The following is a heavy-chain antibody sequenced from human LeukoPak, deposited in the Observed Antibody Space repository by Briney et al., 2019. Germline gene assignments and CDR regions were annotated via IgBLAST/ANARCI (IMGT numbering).Heavy chain of an antibody. CDR1: GFTFSSYW. J-gene: IGHJ4*02. D-gene: IGHD3-10*01. V-gene: IGHV3-7*01. Sequence: PGGSLRLSCAASGFTFSSYWMNWVRQAPGKGLEWVANVKQDGSEKYYVDSVKGRFTISRDNAKNSLYLQMNSLRAEDTAVFYCARGGGSFDYWGQGTLVTVSS. CDR2: VKQDGSEK. CDR3: ARGGGSFDY.